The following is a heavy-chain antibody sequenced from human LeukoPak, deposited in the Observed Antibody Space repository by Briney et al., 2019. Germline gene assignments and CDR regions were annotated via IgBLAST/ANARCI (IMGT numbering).Heavy chain of an antibody. D-gene: IGHD6-19*01. CDR2: ISAYNGNT. CDR1: GYTFTSYG. CDR3: ARDILAPRIAVAGTDY. J-gene: IGHJ4*02. V-gene: IGHV1-18*01. Sequence: GASVKVSCKASGYTFTSYGISWVRQAPGQGLEWMGWISAYNGNTNYAQKLQGRVTMTTDTSTSTAYMELRSLRSDDRAVYYSARDILAPRIAVAGTDYWGQGTLVTVSS.